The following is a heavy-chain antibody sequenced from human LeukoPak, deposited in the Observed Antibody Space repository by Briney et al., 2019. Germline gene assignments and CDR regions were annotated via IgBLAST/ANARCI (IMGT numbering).Heavy chain of an antibody. CDR1: GFTLSSYA. J-gene: IGHJ6*02. CDR3: ARVHLGYCSSTSCYRSYYYGMDV. D-gene: IGHD2-2*01. Sequence: SGGSLRLSCAASGFTLSSYAMHWVRQAPGKGLEWVAVISYDGSNKYYADSVKGRFTISRDNSKNTLYLQMNSLRAEDTAVYYCARVHLGYCSSTSCYRSYYYGMDVWGQGTTVTVSS. CDR2: ISYDGSNK. V-gene: IGHV3-30-3*01.